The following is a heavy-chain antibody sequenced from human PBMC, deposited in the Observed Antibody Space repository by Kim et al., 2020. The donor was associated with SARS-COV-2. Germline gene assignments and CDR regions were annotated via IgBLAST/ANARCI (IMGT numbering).Heavy chain of an antibody. V-gene: IGHV4-39*01. Sequence: SETLSLTCTVSGGSISSSSYYWGWIRQPPGKGLEWIGSIYYSGSTYYNPSLKSRVTISVDTSKNQFSLKLSSVTAAATAVYYCARLPGYSGYDLGGWFDPWGQGTLVTVSS. CDR2: IYYSGST. J-gene: IGHJ5*02. CDR1: GGSISSSSYY. CDR3: ARLPGYSGYDLGGWFDP. D-gene: IGHD5-12*01.